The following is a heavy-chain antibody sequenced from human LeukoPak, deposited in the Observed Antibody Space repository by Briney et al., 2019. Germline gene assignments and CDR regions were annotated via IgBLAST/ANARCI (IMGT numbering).Heavy chain of an antibody. CDR2: INPNSGGT. D-gene: IGHD3-22*01. Sequence: ASVKVSCKASGYTFTGYYMHWVRQAPGQGLEWMGWINPNSGGTNYAQKFQGRVTMTRDTSISTAYMELSRLRSDDTAVYYCARVKTMIVVVSLFDYWGQGTLVTVSS. CDR3: ARVKTMIVVVSLFDY. J-gene: IGHJ4*02. CDR1: GYTFTGYY. V-gene: IGHV1-2*02.